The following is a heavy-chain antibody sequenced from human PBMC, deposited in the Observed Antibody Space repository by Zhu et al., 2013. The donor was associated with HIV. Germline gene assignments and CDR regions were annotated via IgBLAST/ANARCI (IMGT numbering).Heavy chain of an antibody. V-gene: IGHV1-2*02. CDR1: GYIFKDFY. J-gene: IGHJ3*02. Sequence: QVQLVQSGAEVKRPGASVTVSCKASGYIFKDFYIHWVRQAPGQGLEYMGWINPVAGGSNYAQKFQGRVVMTRDTSTNIAYMEVTRLTSDDTAVYYCQTAKDAFDIWGQGTMVTVSS. CDR2: INPVAGGS. D-gene: IGHD6-25*01. CDR3: QTAKDAFDI.